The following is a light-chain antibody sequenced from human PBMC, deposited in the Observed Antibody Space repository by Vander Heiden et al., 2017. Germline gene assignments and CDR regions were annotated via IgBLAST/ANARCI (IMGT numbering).Light chain of an antibody. Sequence: DIQMTQSPSTLSASVGDRVTITCRASQSISSWLAWYQQKPGKAPKLLIYDASRLESGVPSRFSGSGSGTEFTLTISSLQPDDFATYYCQQYNSYPLTFGGGTKMEIK. CDR3: QQYNSYPLT. V-gene: IGKV1-5*01. CDR2: DAS. CDR1: QSISSW. J-gene: IGKJ4*01.